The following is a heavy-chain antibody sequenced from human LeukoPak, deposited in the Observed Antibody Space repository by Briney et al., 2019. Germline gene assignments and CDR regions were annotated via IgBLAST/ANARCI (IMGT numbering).Heavy chain of an antibody. Sequence: SETLSLTCTVSGGSISSYYWSWIRQPPGKGLEWIGYIYHSGSTYYNPSLKSRVTISVDRSKNQFSLKLSSVTAADTAVYYCARDRSAFDIWGQGTMVTVSS. V-gene: IGHV4-59*12. CDR2: IYHSGST. J-gene: IGHJ3*02. CDR1: GGSISSYY. CDR3: ARDRSAFDI.